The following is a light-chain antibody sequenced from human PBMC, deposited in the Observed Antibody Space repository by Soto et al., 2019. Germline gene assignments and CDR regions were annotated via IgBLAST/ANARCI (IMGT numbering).Light chain of an antibody. J-gene: IGKJ2*01. Sequence: IQLTQSPSSLSASVGDRVTITCRASQGINKFLAWYQQRRGKAPQLLVYGASTLQSGVPSRFSGSGSGTDFTLTISSLHPEDFATYYCKQLPNFRFTLGQGTKLDI. CDR1: QGINKF. CDR2: GAS. CDR3: KQLPNFRFT. V-gene: IGKV1-9*01.